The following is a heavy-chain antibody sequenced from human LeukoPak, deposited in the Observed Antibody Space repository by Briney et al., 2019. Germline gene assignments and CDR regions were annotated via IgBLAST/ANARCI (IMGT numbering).Heavy chain of an antibody. CDR1: GFSFSDYA. CDR2: ISYGGSNK. V-gene: IGHV3-30-3*01. CDR3: ARGAPPDY. Sequence: GGSLRLSCAASGFSFSDYAMYWVRQAPGKGLEWVAAISYGGSNKYYADSVKGRFTISRDNSRTFLYLQMDSLRLEDTAVYYCARGAPPDYWGQGTLVTVSS. J-gene: IGHJ4*02.